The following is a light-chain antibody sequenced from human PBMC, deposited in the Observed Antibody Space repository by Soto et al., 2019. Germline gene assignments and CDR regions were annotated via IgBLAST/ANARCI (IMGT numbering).Light chain of an antibody. CDR1: QSISRY. J-gene: IGKJ1*01. Sequence: EIVLTHSPGTVSFTPGERATLSLRASQSISRYLAWYQQKPGQGPRLIIYGASSRATGTPDRFSGSGSGTDFTLTINRLEPEDFALYYCQQYGSSPPTFGQGTKVDIK. CDR2: GAS. CDR3: QQYGSSPPT. V-gene: IGKV3-20*01.